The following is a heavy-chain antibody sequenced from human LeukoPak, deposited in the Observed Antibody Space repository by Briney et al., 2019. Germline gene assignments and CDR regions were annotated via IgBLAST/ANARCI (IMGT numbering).Heavy chain of an antibody. D-gene: IGHD2-2*01. J-gene: IGHJ4*02. V-gene: IGHV5-51*01. CDR3: ARRIGYCSSTSCPHFDY. CDR2: IYPGDSDT. CDR1: GYSFTSYW. Sequence: GESLKISCKGSGYSFTSYWIGWVRQMPGKGLEWMGIIYPGDSDTRYSPSFQGQVTISADKSISTAYLQWSSLKASDTAMYYCARRIGYCSSTSCPHFDYWGQGTLVTVSS.